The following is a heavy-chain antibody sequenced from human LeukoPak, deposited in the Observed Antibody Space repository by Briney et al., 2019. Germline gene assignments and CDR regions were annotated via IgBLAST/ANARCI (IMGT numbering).Heavy chain of an antibody. CDR3: ARDGVPYYDSSGYHFDY. J-gene: IGHJ4*02. D-gene: IGHD3-22*01. V-gene: IGHV1-46*01. Sequence: ASVKVSCKASGYTFTSYYMHWVRQAPGQGLEWMGIINPSGGSTSYAQKFQGRVTMTRGTSTSTVYMELSSLRSEDTAVYYCARDGVPYYDSSGYHFDYWGQGTLVTVSS. CDR2: INPSGGST. CDR1: GYTFTSYY.